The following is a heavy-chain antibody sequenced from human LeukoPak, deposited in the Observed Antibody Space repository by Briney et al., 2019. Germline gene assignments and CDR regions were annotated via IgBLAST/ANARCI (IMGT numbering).Heavy chain of an antibody. D-gene: IGHD3-22*01. CDR1: GGSISSSSYY. CDR2: IYYSGST. CDR3: ASFDYYDSSGFDY. J-gene: IGHJ4*02. Sequence: PSETLCLTCTVSGGSISSSSYYWGWIRQPPGKGLEWIGSIYYSGSTYYNPSLKSRVTISVDTSKNQFSLKLSSVTAADTAVYYCASFDYYDSSGFDYWGQGTLVTVSS. V-gene: IGHV4-39*01.